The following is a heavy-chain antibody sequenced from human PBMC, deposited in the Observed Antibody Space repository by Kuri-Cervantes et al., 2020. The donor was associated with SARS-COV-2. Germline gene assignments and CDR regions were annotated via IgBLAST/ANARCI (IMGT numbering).Heavy chain of an antibody. CDR3: ARDSLSGWPDD. V-gene: IGHV1-18*01. CDR1: GYTFTSYG. D-gene: IGHD6-19*01. J-gene: IGHJ4*02. Sequence: ASVNVSCKASGYTFTSYGISWVRQAPGQGLEWMGWISAYNGNTNYAQKLQGRVTMTTDTSTSTAYMEPRSLRSDDTAVYYCARDSLSGWPDDWGQGTLVTVSS. CDR2: ISAYNGNT.